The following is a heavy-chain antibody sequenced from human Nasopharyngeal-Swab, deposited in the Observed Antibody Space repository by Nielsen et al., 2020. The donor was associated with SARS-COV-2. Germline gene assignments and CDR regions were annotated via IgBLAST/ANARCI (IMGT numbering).Heavy chain of an antibody. Sequence: SETLSLTCAISGDSVSSNSAAWNWIRQSPSRGLEWLGRTYYRSKWYNDYAVSVKSRITINPDTSKNQFSLQLNSVTPEDTAVYYCARGNGYSRPGWYWYFDLWGRGTLVTVSS. D-gene: IGHD6-13*01. V-gene: IGHV6-1*01. CDR3: ARGNGYSRPGWYWYFDL. CDR2: TYYRSKWYN. J-gene: IGHJ2*01. CDR1: GDSVSSNSAA.